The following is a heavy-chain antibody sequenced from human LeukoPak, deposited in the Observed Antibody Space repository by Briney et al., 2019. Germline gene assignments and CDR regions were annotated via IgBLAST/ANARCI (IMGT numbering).Heavy chain of an antibody. V-gene: IGHV3-7*01. CDR1: GFTFSSHW. Sequence: GGSLRLSCAASGFTFSSHWMSWVRQAPGKGLEWVANIKQDGSEKYYVDSVKGRFTISRDNAKNSLYLQMNSLRAEDTAVYYCARAHGNYDFWSGYFYYMDVWGKGTTVTVSS. D-gene: IGHD3-3*01. CDR3: ARAHGNYDFWSGYFYYMDV. CDR2: IKQDGSEK. J-gene: IGHJ6*03.